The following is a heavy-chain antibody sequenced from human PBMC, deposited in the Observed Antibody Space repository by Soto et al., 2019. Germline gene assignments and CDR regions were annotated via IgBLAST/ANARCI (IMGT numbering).Heavy chain of an antibody. J-gene: IGHJ6*02. CDR1: GYTFTSYD. CDR3: ARDMYYYDSSGYLQYYYYYYGMDV. D-gene: IGHD3-22*01. V-gene: IGHV1-8*01. CDR2: MNPNSGNT. Sequence: ASVKVSCKASGYTFTSYDINCVRQATGQGLEWMGWMNPNSGNTGYAQKFQGRVTMTRNTSISTAYMELSSLRSEDTAVYYCARDMYYYDSSGYLQYYYYYYGMDVWGQGTTVTVSS.